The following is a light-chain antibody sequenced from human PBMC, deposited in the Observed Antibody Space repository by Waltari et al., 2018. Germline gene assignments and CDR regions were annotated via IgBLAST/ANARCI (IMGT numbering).Light chain of an antibody. V-gene: IGKV3-20*01. CDR2: RSS. Sequence: EIVLTQSPGTLSLSPGETVTLSCRASQRVTSNYLVWYQQKPGQAPRLLISRSSNRAPDIPDRFSGSGSGTDFTLTISRLEPEDAGVYFGQRHGISRRRFGGGT. CDR1: QRVTSNY. CDR3: QRHGISRRR. J-gene: IGKJ4*02.